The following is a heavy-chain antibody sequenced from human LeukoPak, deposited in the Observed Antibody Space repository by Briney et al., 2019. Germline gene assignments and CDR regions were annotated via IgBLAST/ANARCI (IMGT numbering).Heavy chain of an antibody. D-gene: IGHD3-16*02. Sequence: PSETLSLTCTVSGGSISSYYWGWIRQPPGKGLEWIGSIYYSGSTYYNPSLESRVTISVDTSKNQFSLKLSSVTAADTAVYYCARLSDANWFDPWGQGTLVTVSS. CDR3: ARLSDANWFDP. J-gene: IGHJ5*02. CDR2: IYYSGST. V-gene: IGHV4-39*01. CDR1: GGSISSYY.